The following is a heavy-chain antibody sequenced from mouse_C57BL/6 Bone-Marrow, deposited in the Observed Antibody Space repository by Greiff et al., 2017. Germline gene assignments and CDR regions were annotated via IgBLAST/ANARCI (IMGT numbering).Heavy chain of an antibody. CDR1: GYTFTSYG. J-gene: IGHJ2*01. CDR3: ARAGQDGPYYFDY. V-gene: IGHV1-81*01. D-gene: IGHD3-2*01. CDR2: IYPRSGKT. Sequence: VQLQQSGAELVRPGASVKLSCKASGYTFTSYGIRWVKQRTGQGLEWIGEIYPRSGKTYYNEKFKGKVTMTADKSSGTAYMELRSLTSEDSAVDFCARAGQDGPYYFDYWGRGTTLTVSA.